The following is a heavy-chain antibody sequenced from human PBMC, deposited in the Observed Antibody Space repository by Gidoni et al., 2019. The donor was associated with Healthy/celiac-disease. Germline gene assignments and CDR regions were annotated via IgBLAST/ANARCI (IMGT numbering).Heavy chain of an antibody. D-gene: IGHD2-2*01. CDR3: AHSQSSIVIVPGASGDWFDP. CDR2: IYWNDDK. J-gene: IGHJ5*02. CDR1: GFSLTTRGAG. Sequence: QITLKESGPTLVKPTQPLPLTCTFSGFSLTTRGAGVGWRRQHPGKALEWLALIYWNDDKRDSPSLKSRLTITKDTSKNQVVLTMTNMDPVDTATYYWAHSQSSIVIVPGASGDWFDPWGQGTLVTVSS. V-gene: IGHV2-5*01.